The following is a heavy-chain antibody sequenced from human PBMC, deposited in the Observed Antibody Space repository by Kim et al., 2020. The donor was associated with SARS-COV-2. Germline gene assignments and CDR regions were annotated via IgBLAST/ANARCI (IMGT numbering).Heavy chain of an antibody. CDR1: GFTFSSYS. Sequence: GGSLRLSCAASGFTFSSYSMNWVRQAPGKGLEWVSSISSSSSYIYYADSVKGRFTISRDNAKNSLYLQMNSLRAEDTAVYYCASEWERSGWYNYWGQGTLVTVSS. D-gene: IGHD6-19*01. CDR2: ISSSSSYI. J-gene: IGHJ4*02. CDR3: ASEWERSGWYNY. V-gene: IGHV3-21*01.